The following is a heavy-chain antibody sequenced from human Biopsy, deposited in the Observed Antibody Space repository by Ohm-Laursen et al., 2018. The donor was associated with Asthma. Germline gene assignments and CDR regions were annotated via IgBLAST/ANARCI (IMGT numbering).Heavy chain of an antibody. D-gene: IGHD3-3*01. V-gene: IGHV3-30*18. CDR3: AKRRGYSDLTDFDH. CDR2: VSYDGGVV. Sequence: SLRLSCAASGFVFRSHAMHWVRQAPGKGLEWVAVVSYDGGVVHYADPMKGRFTISRDNAKSTLYLQMNRLRTDDTAVYFCAKRRGYSDLTDFDHWGQGTLVTVS. J-gene: IGHJ4*02. CDR1: GFVFRSHA.